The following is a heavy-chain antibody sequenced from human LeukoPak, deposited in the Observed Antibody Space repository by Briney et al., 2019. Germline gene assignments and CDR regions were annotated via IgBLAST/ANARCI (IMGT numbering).Heavy chain of an antibody. J-gene: IGHJ4*02. D-gene: IGHD4-23*01. CDR1: GFTFSSYW. CDR2: IDRDGSRI. Sequence: PRGSLRLSCAVSGFTFSSYWMHWVRQAPGKGLVWVSRIDRDGSRINYADSVKGRFTISRDNGKNTLFLQMNSLRAEDAAVYYCVRGNDYGGPHYWGQGTLVTVSP. CDR3: VRGNDYGGPHY. V-gene: IGHV3-74*01.